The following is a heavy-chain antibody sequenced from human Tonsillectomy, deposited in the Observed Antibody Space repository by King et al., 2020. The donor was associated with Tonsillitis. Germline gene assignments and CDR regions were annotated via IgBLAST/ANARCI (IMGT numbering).Heavy chain of an antibody. J-gene: IGHJ4*02. Sequence: VQLQESGGGLVQPGGSLRLSCAASGFTFSNFGISWVRQAPGKGLEWVSDISNGGDITYYADSVKGRFTISRDNSKNTLSLQMNSLRAEDTALYYCAKAVFHNGLYDYWGQGTRVTVSS. V-gene: IGHV3-23*01. CDR2: ISNGGDIT. CDR3: AKAVFHNGLYDY. D-gene: IGHD2-8*01. CDR1: GFTFSNFG.